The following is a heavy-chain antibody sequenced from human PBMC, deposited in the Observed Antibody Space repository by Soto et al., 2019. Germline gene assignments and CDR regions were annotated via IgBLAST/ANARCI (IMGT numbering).Heavy chain of an antibody. CDR3: AGDDLEKQWLDRSNYYGMHV. CDR1: TSNLTKYI. D-gene: IGHD6-19*01. J-gene: IGHJ6*04. V-gene: IGHV3-21*01. Sequence: WGPRSLSCVASTSNLTKYIMNWVRLDPGKGLEWVSFISSSGSHMYYADSVTGRFTIARDNAKNSLFLQMDSLRAEDTAIYFYAGDDLEKQWLDRSNYYGMHVWGKGHAVTVVS. CDR2: ISSSGSHM.